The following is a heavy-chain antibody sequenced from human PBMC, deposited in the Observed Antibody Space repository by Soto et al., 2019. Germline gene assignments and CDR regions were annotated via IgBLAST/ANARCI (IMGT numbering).Heavy chain of an antibody. D-gene: IGHD1-26*01. CDR3: ARAPGTYRENGNFDY. CDR1: GGSISSYF. Sequence: PSETLSLTCTVSGGSISSYFWNWIRQPPGKGLEWIGYIYYSGSTTYNPSLKSRVTISVDTSKNQFSLKLSSVTAADTAVYYCARAPGTYRENGNFDYWGQGTLVTVSS. V-gene: IGHV4-59*12. CDR2: IYYSGST. J-gene: IGHJ4*02.